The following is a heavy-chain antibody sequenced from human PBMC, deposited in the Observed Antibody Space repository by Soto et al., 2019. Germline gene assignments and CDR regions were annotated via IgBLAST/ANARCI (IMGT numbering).Heavy chain of an antibody. Sequence: SETLSLTCTVSGDSITSYNWNWLRQPPGKALEWIGYVYSSGSTNYNPSLKSRVTISVDTSRNQFSLKVNSVTAADTAVYYCARRAVVAVTGSLDNWLDPWGQGILGTVSS. J-gene: IGHJ5*02. D-gene: IGHD2-21*01. V-gene: IGHV4-59*01. CDR1: GDSITSYN. CDR2: VYSSGST. CDR3: ARRAVVAVTGSLDNWLDP.